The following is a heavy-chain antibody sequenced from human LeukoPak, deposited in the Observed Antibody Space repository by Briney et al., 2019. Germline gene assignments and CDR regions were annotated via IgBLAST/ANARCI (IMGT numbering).Heavy chain of an antibody. J-gene: IGHJ1*01. V-gene: IGHV4-59*08. CDR2: IYDSGNT. CDR1: GASISSDY. CDR3: AGRGRRYCRD. Sequence: SETLSLTCTVSGASISSDYWSWIRQSPGKGLEWIGYIYDSGNTDYNPSLKSRVSISMNTSKNQFSLNLSSVTDADAAAYYCAGRGRRYCRDWGQGTLATVSS. D-gene: IGHD2-21*02.